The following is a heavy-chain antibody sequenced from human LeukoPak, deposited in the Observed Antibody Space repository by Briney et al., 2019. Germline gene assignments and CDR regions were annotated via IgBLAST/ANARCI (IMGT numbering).Heavy chain of an antibody. CDR2: ISYDGSNK. CDR1: GFTLSSYA. CDR3: AKAFYSSGWLFDY. V-gene: IGHV3-30*04. Sequence: GGSLRHSCAASGFTLSSYAMHWVRQAPGKGLDRVAVISYDGSNKYYADSVKGRFTISRDNSKNTLYLQMNSLRAEDTAVYYCAKAFYSSGWLFDYWGQGTLVTVSS. J-gene: IGHJ4*02. D-gene: IGHD6-19*01.